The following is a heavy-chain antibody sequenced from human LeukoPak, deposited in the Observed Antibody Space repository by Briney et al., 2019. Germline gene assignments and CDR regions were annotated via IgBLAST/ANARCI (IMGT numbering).Heavy chain of an antibody. D-gene: IGHD4-17*01. Sequence: SETLSLTCTVSGGSISSYYWSWIRQPPGEPLEWIGYIYYSGSTNYNPSLESRVTISVDTSKNRFSLRLSSVTAADTAVYFCASLSYGDRGRFDYWGQGTLVTVSS. V-gene: IGHV4-59*08. CDR1: GGSISSYY. CDR3: ASLSYGDRGRFDY. J-gene: IGHJ4*02. CDR2: IYYSGST.